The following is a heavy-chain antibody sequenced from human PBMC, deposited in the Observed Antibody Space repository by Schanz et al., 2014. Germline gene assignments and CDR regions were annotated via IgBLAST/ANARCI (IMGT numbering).Heavy chain of an antibody. Sequence: QVQLQESGPGLVKPSQTLSLTCAVSGGSISSGGYTWSWIRQPPGKGLEWIGYIHQSGGTNYNPSLKSRVTILVATSKNQFPLRLPSLTAADTAVYYCAKFLYDDPSWGQGTLVTVSS. CDR1: GGSISSGGYT. CDR2: IHQSGGT. V-gene: IGHV4-30-4*07. D-gene: IGHD3-3*01. J-gene: IGHJ5*02. CDR3: AKFLYDDPS.